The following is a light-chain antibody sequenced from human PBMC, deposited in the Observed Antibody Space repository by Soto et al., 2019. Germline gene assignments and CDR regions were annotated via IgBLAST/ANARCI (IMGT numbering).Light chain of an antibody. J-gene: IGKJ4*01. CDR1: QSISSW. V-gene: IGKV1-5*01. Sequence: DIQMTQSPSTLSASVGDRVTITCRASQSISSWLAWYQQKPGKAPKPLIYDASSLESGVPSRFSGSGSGTEFTLTISSLQPDDFATYYCQQYNTVLTFGGGTKVDIK. CDR3: QQYNTVLT. CDR2: DAS.